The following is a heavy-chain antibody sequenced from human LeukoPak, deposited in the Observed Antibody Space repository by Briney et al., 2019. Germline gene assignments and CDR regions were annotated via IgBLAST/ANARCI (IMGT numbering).Heavy chain of an antibody. CDR1: GFTFSGSA. Sequence: PGGSLRLSCAASGFTFSGSAMHWVRQASGKGLEWVDRIRSKANSYATAYAASVKGRFTISRDDSKNTAYLQMNSLKTEDTAVYYCTTLTYYYDSSGYRIDYWGQGTLVTVSS. V-gene: IGHV3-73*01. D-gene: IGHD3-22*01. CDR2: IRSKANSYAT. CDR3: TTLTYYYDSSGYRIDY. J-gene: IGHJ4*02.